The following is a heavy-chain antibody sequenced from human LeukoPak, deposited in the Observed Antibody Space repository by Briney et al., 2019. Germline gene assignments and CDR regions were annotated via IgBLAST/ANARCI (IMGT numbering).Heavy chain of an antibody. CDR1: GYSFTNSW. V-gene: IGHV5-51*01. CDR3: ARLLNIAASNFDF. J-gene: IGHJ4*02. Sequence: GESLKISCKASGYSFTNSWIVWVRQMPGKGLEWMGISHPGDSDTRYSPSFQGQVTISADRSTSTAYLQWSSLEASDTATYYCARLLNIAASNFDFWGLGTLVSVSS. CDR2: SHPGDSDT. D-gene: IGHD6-13*01.